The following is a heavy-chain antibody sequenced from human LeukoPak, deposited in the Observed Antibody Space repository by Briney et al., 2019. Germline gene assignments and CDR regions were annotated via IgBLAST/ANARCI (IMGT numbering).Heavy chain of an antibody. V-gene: IGHV4-61*02. CDR1: GASISSGSYY. D-gene: IGHD5-12*01. J-gene: IGHJ4*02. Sequence: SETLSLTCTVSGASISSGSYYWSWIRQPAGKGLEWIGRIYTSGSTNYHPSLKSRVTISVDTSKNQFSLKLSSVTAADTAVYYCAREGVGMGGYYWGQGTLVTVSS. CDR2: IYTSGST. CDR3: AREGVGMGGYY.